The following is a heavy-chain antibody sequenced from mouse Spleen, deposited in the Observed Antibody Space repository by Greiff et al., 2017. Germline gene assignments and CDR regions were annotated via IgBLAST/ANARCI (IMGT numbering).Heavy chain of an antibody. J-gene: IGHJ1*01. CDR1: GYTFTSYG. V-gene: IGHV1-81*01. CDR3: ARERDYYGSSSYWYFDV. Sequence: VQLQQSGAELARPGASVKLSCKASGYTFTSYGISWVKQRTGQGLEWIGEIYPRSGNTYYNEKFKGKATLTADKSSSTAYMELRSLTSEDSAVYFCARERDYYGSSSYWYFDVWGAGTTVTVSS. D-gene: IGHD1-1*01. CDR2: IYPRSGNT.